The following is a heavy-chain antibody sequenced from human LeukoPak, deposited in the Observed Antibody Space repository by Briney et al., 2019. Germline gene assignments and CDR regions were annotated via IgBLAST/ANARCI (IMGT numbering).Heavy chain of an antibody. J-gene: IGHJ6*03. V-gene: IGHV4-39*01. CDR2: IYYSGST. CDR1: GGSISSSSYY. Sequence: SETLSLTCTVSGGSISSSSYYWGWIRQPPGKGLEWIGTIYYSGSTYYSPSLKSRLTISVDTSQNQFSLTVNSVTAADTAVYYCARLYYYYYYMDVWGKGTTVTVSS. CDR3: ARLYYYYYYMDV.